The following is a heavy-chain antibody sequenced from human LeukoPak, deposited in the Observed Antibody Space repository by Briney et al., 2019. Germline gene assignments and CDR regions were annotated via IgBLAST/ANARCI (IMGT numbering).Heavy chain of an antibody. Sequence: PGGSLRLSCAASGFTFSSYGMHWVRQAPGKGLEWVAVISYDGSNKYYADSVKGRFTISRDNSKNTLYLQMNSLRAEDTALYYCARSRDYYGSGSFDYWGQGTLVTVSS. CDR1: GFTFSSYG. CDR3: ARSRDYYGSGSFDY. J-gene: IGHJ4*02. V-gene: IGHV3-30*03. D-gene: IGHD3-10*01. CDR2: ISYDGSNK.